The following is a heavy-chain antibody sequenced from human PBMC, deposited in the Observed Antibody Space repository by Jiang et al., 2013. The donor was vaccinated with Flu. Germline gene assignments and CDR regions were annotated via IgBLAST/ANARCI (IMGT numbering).Heavy chain of an antibody. CDR2: IYYSGST. V-gene: IGHV4-39*01. D-gene: IGHD3-3*01. Sequence: GPGLVKPSETLSLTCTVSGGSISSSSYYWGWIRQPPGKGLEWIGSIYYSGSTYYNPSLKSRVTISVDTSKNQFSLKLSSVTAADTAVYYCARHVGDFWSGYHPGDYYYMDVWGKGTTVTVSS. CDR1: GGSISSSSYY. J-gene: IGHJ6*03. CDR3: ARHVGDFWSGYHPGDYYYMDV.